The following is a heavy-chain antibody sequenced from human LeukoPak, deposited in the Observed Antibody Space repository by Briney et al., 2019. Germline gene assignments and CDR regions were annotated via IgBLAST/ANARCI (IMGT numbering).Heavy chain of an antibody. J-gene: IGHJ4*02. CDR3: ARESEPYYYGSGSYYNWDFDY. Sequence: PVKASCKASGGTFSSYAIRWVRQAPGHRLEWMGRIIPILGIANYAQKFQRRVTITADKSTSTAYMELSSLRSEDTAVYYCARESEPYYYGSGSYYNWDFDYWGQGTLVTVSS. CDR2: IIPILGIA. CDR1: GGTFSSYA. D-gene: IGHD3-10*01. V-gene: IGHV1-69*04.